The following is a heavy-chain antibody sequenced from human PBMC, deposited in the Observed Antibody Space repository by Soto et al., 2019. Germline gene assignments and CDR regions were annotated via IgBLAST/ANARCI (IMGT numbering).Heavy chain of an antibody. CDR1: GGSFSGYY. Sequence: PSETLSLTCAVYGGSFSGYYWSWIRQPPGKGLEWIGEINHSGSTNYNPSLKSRVTISVDTSKNQFSLKLSSVTAADTAVYYCARGGYCSSTSCYGGGYYMDVWGKGTTVTVSS. J-gene: IGHJ6*03. D-gene: IGHD2-2*01. CDR2: INHSGST. CDR3: ARGGYCSSTSCYGGGYYMDV. V-gene: IGHV4-34*01.